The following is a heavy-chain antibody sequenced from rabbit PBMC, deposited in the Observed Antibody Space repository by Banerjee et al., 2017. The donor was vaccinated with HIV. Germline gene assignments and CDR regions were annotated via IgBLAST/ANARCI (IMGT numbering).Heavy chain of an antibody. D-gene: IGHD8-1*01. CDR3: ARGGGTGSVYYFDL. V-gene: IGHV1S45*01. CDR1: GFSFSNKYV. CDR2: IYVGSSGST. J-gene: IGHJ6*01. Sequence: QEQLEESGGDLVKPEGSLTLTCTASGFSFSNKYVMCWVRQAPGKGLEWIGCIYVGSSGSTGYASWAKGRFTVSKASTTTVTLQMTSLTAADTATYFCARGGGTGSVYYFDLWGPGTLVTVS.